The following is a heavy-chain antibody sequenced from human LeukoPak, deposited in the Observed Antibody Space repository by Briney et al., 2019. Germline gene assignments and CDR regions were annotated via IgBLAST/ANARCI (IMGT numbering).Heavy chain of an antibody. CDR3: ARGDRGYSYAQDY. CDR2: MNPNSGNT. V-gene: IGHV1-8*01. J-gene: IGHJ4*02. D-gene: IGHD5-18*01. CDR1: GYTFTSYD. Sequence: AASVTVSFKASGYTFTSYDINWVRQATGQGLEWMGWMNPNSGNTGYAQKFQGRVTMTRNTSISTAYMELSSLRSEDTAVYYCARGDRGYSYAQDYWGQGTLVTVSS.